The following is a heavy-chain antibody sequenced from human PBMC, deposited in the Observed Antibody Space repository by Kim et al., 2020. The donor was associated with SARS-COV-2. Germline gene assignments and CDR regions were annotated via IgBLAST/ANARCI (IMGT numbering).Heavy chain of an antibody. CDR2: IYTTGST. Sequence: SETLSLTCTVSGGSISTTSYYWSWIRQPAGKGLEWIGRIYTTGSTNYNPSLQSRVTISVDTSKSQFSLKLSSVTAADTGVYYCANGGSSWYCGCFDPWGQGTLVTVSS. J-gene: IGHJ5*02. D-gene: IGHD6-13*01. V-gene: IGHV4-61*02. CDR1: GGSISTTSYY. CDR3: ANGGSSWYCGCFDP.